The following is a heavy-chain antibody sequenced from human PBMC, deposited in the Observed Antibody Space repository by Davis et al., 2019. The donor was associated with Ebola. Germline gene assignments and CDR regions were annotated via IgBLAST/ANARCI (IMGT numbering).Heavy chain of an antibody. D-gene: IGHD1-7*01. CDR2: YNGNT. CDR3: ARGRLTGTTMNYYYGMDV. V-gene: IGHV1-18*01. J-gene: IGHJ6*02. Sequence: YNGNTNYAQKLQGRVTMTRDTSTSTVYMELSRLRSDDTAVYYCARGRLTGTTMNYYYGMDVWGQGTTVTVSS.